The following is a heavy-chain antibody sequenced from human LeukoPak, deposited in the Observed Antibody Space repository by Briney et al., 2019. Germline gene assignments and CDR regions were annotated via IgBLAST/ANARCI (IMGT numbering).Heavy chain of an antibody. Sequence: ASVKVSCKASGYTFTSYDINWVRQATGQGLEWMGWINPNSGGTNYAQKVQDRVTITRETSTSTVYMELRRLRSEDTAVYYCARDFFHRYYDSSGRAFDYWGQGTLVTVSS. CDR3: ARDFFHRYYDSSGRAFDY. V-gene: IGHV1-2*02. CDR2: INPNSGGT. J-gene: IGHJ4*02. CDR1: GYTFTSYD. D-gene: IGHD3-22*01.